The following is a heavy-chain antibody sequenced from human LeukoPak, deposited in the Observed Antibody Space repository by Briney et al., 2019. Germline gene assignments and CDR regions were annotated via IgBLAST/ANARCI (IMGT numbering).Heavy chain of an antibody. CDR1: GFTFTNAW. J-gene: IGHJ4*02. Sequence: GGSLRLSCTASGFTFTNAWMTWVRQAPGKGLEWVGRMKSKTDGGTTDYAAPVKGRFTISRDDSKSTLYLQMNSLKTEDTAVYYCTTGNLIGIPDYWGQGTLVTVSS. CDR2: MKSKTDGGTT. V-gene: IGHV3-15*01. CDR3: TTGNLIGIPDY.